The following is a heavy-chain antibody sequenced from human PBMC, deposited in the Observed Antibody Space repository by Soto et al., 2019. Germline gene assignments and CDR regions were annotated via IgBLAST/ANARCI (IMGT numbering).Heavy chain of an antibody. CDR3: AGSGYYHNSGMDV. D-gene: IGHD3-22*01. Sequence: QLQLQESGSGLVKPSQTLSLTCAVSGGSISSGGYSWSWIRQPPGKGLEWIGYIYHSGSTYYNPPPHRRVPAAVDRAKNQFSRKRSSVTAADTAVYYSAGSGYYHNSGMDVWGQGTTVTVSS. V-gene: IGHV4-30-2*01. CDR2: IYHSGST. J-gene: IGHJ6*02. CDR1: GGSISSGGYS.